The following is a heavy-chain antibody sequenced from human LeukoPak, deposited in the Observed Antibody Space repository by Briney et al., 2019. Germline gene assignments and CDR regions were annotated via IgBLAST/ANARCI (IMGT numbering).Heavy chain of an antibody. Sequence: GGSLRLSCAASGLTFSNAWMSWVRQAPGKGLEWVGRIKRKSDGGTTDYAAPVKGRFTISRDNSKNTLYLQMNSLRVEDTAIYYCTRGMLRQPPDYWGQGMLVTVSS. J-gene: IGHJ4*02. V-gene: IGHV3-15*01. CDR1: GLTFSNAW. CDR2: IKRKSDGGTT. CDR3: TRGMLRQPPDY. D-gene: IGHD3-10*02.